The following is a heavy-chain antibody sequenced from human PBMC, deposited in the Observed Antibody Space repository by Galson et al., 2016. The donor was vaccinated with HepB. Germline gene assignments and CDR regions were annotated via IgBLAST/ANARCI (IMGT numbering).Heavy chain of an antibody. CDR1: GGSTTTYY. J-gene: IGHJ5*02. Sequence: TLSLTCTVSGGSTTTYYWSWIRQPPGKALEWLALIYWDDDKLYSPSLKSRLTITKDTSKQQVVLTMTNMDPLDTATYYCAHRQADTAIDPWGQGILVIVSS. CDR3: AHRQADTAIDP. V-gene: IGHV2-5*08. D-gene: IGHD5-18*01. CDR2: IYWDDDK.